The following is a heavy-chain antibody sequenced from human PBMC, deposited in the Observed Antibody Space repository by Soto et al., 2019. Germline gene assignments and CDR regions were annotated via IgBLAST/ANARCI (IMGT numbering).Heavy chain of an antibody. Sequence: QMQLVQSGPEVKKPGTSVKLSCKASGLTFSSSAVQWVRQSRGQRLEWIGWIVAGSGDTKYAQRFNDRVTFSRDMSTDTAYMELSSLRSDDTGVYYCAARSDFRFYYSDMDVWGQGTTVTVSS. D-gene: IGHD3-3*01. CDR1: GLTFSSSA. V-gene: IGHV1-58*01. J-gene: IGHJ6*02. CDR2: IVAGSGDT. CDR3: AARSDFRFYYSDMDV.